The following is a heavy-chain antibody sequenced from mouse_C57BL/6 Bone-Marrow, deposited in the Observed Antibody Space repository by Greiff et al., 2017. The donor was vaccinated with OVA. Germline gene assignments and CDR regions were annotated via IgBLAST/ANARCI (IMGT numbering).Heavy chain of an antibody. CDR1: GYTFTDYY. CDR3: ARGFYYYGSYYAMDY. CDR2: INPNNGGT. V-gene: IGHV1-26*01. J-gene: IGHJ4*01. Sequence: EVQLQQSGPELVKPGASVKISCKASGYTFTDYYMNWVKQSHGKSLEWIGDINPNNGGTSYNQKFKGKATLTVDKSSSTAYMELRSLTSEDSAVYYCARGFYYYGSYYAMDYWGQGTAVTVSS. D-gene: IGHD1-1*01.